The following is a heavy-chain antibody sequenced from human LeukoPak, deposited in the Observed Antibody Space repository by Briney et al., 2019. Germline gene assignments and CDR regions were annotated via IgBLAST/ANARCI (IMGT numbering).Heavy chain of an antibody. J-gene: IGHJ4*02. V-gene: IGHV3-23*01. Sequence: PGGSLRLSCAASGFTVSDNYMSWVRQAPGKGLEWVSAISGSGGSTYYADSVKGRFTISRDNSKNTLYLQMNSLRAEDTAVYYCAKYGDVEMATIDYWGQGTLVTVSS. D-gene: IGHD5-24*01. CDR3: AKYGDVEMATIDY. CDR2: ISGSGGST. CDR1: GFTVSDNY.